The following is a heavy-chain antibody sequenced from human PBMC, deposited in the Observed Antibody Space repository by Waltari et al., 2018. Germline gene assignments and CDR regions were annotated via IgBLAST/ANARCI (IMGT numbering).Heavy chain of an antibody. J-gene: IGHJ4*02. CDR2: IYHSGST. CDR1: GYSIRSGYY. Sequence: QVQLQESGPGLVKPSETLSLTCAVSGYSIRSGYYWGWIRQPPGKGLEWIGSIYHSGSTYYNPSLKSRVTISVDTSKNQFSLKLSSVTAADTAVYYCASREDYYGSGSYDYWGQGTLVTVSS. V-gene: IGHV4-38-2*01. CDR3: ASREDYYGSGSYDY. D-gene: IGHD3-10*01.